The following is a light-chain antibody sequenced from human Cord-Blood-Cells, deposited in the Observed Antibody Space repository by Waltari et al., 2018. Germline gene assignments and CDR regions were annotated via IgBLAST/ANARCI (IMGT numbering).Light chain of an antibody. Sequence: QSALTQPRPVSGSPGQSVPISCTGTSRDVGAYNYVSWYQQHPGKAPKLMIYDVSKRPSGVPDRFSGSKSGNTASLTISGLQAEDEADYYCCSYAGSFWVFGGGTKLTVL. J-gene: IGLJ3*02. V-gene: IGLV2-11*02. CDR1: SRDVGAYNY. CDR2: DVS. CDR3: CSYAGSFWV.